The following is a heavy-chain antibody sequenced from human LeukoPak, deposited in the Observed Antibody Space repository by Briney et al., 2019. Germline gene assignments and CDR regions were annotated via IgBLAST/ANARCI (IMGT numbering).Heavy chain of an antibody. V-gene: IGHV3-30*02. CDR1: GFTFSSYG. Sequence: GGSLRLSCAASGFTFSSYGMHWVRQAPGKGLEWVAFIHYDGNNKFYADSVKGRFTISRDNSKNTLYLQMNSLRAEDTAVYYCAKDKILYGSGSYTPIDYWGQGTLVTVSS. D-gene: IGHD3-10*01. CDR2: IHYDGNNK. J-gene: IGHJ4*02. CDR3: AKDKILYGSGSYTPIDY.